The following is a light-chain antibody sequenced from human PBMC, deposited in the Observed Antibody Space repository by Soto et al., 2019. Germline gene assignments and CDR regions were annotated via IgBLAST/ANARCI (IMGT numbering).Light chain of an antibody. Sequence: ENVLTQSPSTLSLSKGEGATLSCRASQSINTYLAWYQQKPGQAPRLLIYDASKRATGIPARFSGSGSGTDFTLTISSLEPEDSAVYYCQQRHMWPITFGQGTRLEIK. V-gene: IGKV3-11*01. CDR2: DAS. J-gene: IGKJ5*01. CDR3: QQRHMWPIT. CDR1: QSINTY.